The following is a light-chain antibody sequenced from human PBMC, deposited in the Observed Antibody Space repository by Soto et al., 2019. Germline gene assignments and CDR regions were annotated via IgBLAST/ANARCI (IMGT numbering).Light chain of an antibody. CDR3: QSYDSSLSGYV. Sequence: QSVLTQPPSVSGAPGQRVTISCTGSSSNIGAGSDVHWYQQLPGTAPKLLIYGNNNRPSGVPDRFSGSKSGTSASLAITGLQAEDEADYYCQSYDSSLSGYVFGTGTRSPS. CDR2: GNN. CDR1: SSNIGAGSD. J-gene: IGLJ1*01. V-gene: IGLV1-40*01.